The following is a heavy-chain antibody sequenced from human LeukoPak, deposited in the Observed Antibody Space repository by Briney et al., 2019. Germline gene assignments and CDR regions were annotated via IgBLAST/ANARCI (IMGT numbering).Heavy chain of an antibody. J-gene: IGHJ4*02. CDR2: ISGSGGST. V-gene: IGHV3-23*01. D-gene: IGHD1-1*01. CDR3: ARDFYNLFDY. Sequence: GGSLRLSCAASGFTFSTYAMNWVRRAPGKGLEWVSGISGSGGSTYYADSVKGRFTISRDNAKNSLYLQMNSLRAEDTAVYYCARDFYNLFDYCGQGTLLTVSS. CDR1: GFTFSTYA.